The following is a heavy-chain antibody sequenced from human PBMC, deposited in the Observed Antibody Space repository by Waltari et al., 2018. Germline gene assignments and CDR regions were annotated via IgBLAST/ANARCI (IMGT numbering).Heavy chain of an antibody. J-gene: IGHJ4*02. CDR3: ARSSSWSFDY. V-gene: IGHV4-59*11. Sequence: QVQLQESGPGLVKPSETLSLTCTVSGGSISSHYWSWIRQPPGKGLEWIGYIYYSGSTNYNPSLKSRVTISVDTSKNQFSLQLSSVTAADTAVYYCARSSSWSFDYWGQGTLVTVSS. D-gene: IGHD6-13*01. CDR2: IYYSGST. CDR1: GGSISSHY.